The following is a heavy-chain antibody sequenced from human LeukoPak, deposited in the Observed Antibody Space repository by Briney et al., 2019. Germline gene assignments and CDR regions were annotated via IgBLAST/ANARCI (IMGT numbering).Heavy chain of an antibody. CDR3: ARHRLSYYDSSGSLYYFDY. CDR1: GGSISTNNYY. J-gene: IGHJ4*02. D-gene: IGHD3-22*01. Sequence: SETLSLTCTVSGGSISTNNYYWGWIRQPPGKGLEWIGYIYYSGSAKYNPSLKSRVTISVDTSKNQFSLKLSSVTAADTAVYYCARHRLSYYDSSGSLYYFDYWGQGTLVTVSS. V-gene: IGHV4-61*05. CDR2: IYYSGSA.